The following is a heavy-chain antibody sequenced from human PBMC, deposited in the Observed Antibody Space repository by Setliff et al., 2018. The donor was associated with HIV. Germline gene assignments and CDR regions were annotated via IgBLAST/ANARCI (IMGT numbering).Heavy chain of an antibody. V-gene: IGHV1-18*01. Sequence: GASVKVSCKASGYTFTNQYISWVRQAPGQGLQWMGWISPHNGNTKFDEKFQGRVTMTTDPSTNTAYMQLGSLQSDDTAMYYCARDLKRTVFGVVMIVGDAFDVWGQGTMVTVSS. J-gene: IGHJ3*01. CDR2: ISPHNGNT. CDR1: GYTFTNQY. CDR3: ARDLKRTVFGVVMIVGDAFDV. D-gene: IGHD3-3*01.